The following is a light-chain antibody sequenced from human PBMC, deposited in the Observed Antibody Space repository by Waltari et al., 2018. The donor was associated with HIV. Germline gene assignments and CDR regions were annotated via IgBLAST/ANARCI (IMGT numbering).Light chain of an antibody. CDR3: SSYTSSSPWV. CDR1: SSAVGGYNY. CDR2: DVS. Sequence: QSALTQPASVSGSPGQSITIPCTGTSSAVGGYNYVSWDQQHPGKAPKLMIYDVSNRPSGVSNRFSGSKSGNTASLTISGLQAEDEADYYCSSYTSSSPWVFGGGTKLTVL. V-gene: IGLV2-14*01. J-gene: IGLJ3*02.